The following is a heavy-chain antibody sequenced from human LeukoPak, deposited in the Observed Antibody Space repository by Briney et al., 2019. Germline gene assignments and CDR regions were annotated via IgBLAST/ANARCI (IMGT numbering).Heavy chain of an antibody. Sequence: PGGSLRLSCVVSGFTFDDYAMHWVRQAPGKGLEWVSGISWNSGKIAYADSVKGRFTISRDNVKNSLYLQMNSLRPEDTAFYFCAKDGRELRTDVPYLDYWGQGTLDSVSS. V-gene: IGHV3-9*01. CDR1: GFTFDDYA. CDR2: ISWNSGKI. J-gene: IGHJ4*02. D-gene: IGHD1-26*01. CDR3: AKDGRELRTDVPYLDY.